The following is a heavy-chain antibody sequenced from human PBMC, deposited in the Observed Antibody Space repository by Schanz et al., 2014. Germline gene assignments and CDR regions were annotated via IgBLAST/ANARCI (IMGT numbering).Heavy chain of an antibody. D-gene: IGHD3-10*01. CDR2: IGNGGVTI. V-gene: IGHV3-11*01. Sequence: QVQLVDSGGALVKPGGSQRLSCTASGFPFSYYFMAWIRQPPGRGLEWVSYIGNGGVTIYYADSVKGRFAISRDNSKNSLYLQMNSLRAEDTAVYYCARIGGSVFDYWAQGTLXTVSS. CDR3: ARIGGSVFDY. J-gene: IGHJ4*02. CDR1: GFPFSYYF.